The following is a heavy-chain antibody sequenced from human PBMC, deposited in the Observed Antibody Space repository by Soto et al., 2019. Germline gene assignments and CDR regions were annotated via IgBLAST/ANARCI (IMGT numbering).Heavy chain of an antibody. CDR1: GFTFSNAW. V-gene: IGHV3-15*01. J-gene: IGHJ4*02. CDR3: TPHLDDYGDY. Sequence: PGGSLRLSCAASGFTFSNAWMSWVRHAPGKGLEWVGRIKSKTDGGTTDYATPVKGRFTISRDDSKNTLYLQMNSLKTEDTAVYYCTPHLDDYGDYWGQGTLVTVSS. CDR2: IKSKTDGGTT.